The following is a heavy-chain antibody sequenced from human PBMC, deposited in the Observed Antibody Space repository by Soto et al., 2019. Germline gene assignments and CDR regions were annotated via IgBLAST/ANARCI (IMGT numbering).Heavy chain of an antibody. Sequence: GGSLRLSCAVSGFTFSNYAMHWVRQAPGKGLEWVAVIAVDGADKHYADSVKGRFTISRDNPKNTLSLQMNSLRAEDTAVYYCAKDPSRAAAYYFEYWGHGTLVTVSS. J-gene: IGHJ4*01. CDR3: AKDPSRAAAYYFEY. CDR2: IAVDGADK. V-gene: IGHV3-30*18. D-gene: IGHD6-13*01. CDR1: GFTFSNYA.